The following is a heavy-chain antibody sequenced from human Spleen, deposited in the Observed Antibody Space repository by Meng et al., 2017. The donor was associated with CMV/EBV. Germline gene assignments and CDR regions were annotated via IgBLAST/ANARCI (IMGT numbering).Heavy chain of an antibody. V-gene: IGHV1-69*05. CDR1: GGTFSSYA. CDR3: ARDRGSGYFDY. CDR2: IIPIFGTA. J-gene: IGHJ4*02. Sequence: SVKVSCKAFGGTFSSYAISWVRQAPGQGLEWMGGIIPIFGTANYAQKFQGRVTITTDESTSTAYMELSSLRSEDTAVYYCARDRGSGYFDYWGQGSLVTVSS.